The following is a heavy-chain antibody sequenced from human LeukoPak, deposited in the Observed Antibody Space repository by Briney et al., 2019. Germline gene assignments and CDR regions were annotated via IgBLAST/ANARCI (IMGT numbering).Heavy chain of an antibody. CDR1: GVSLTTGGNY. Sequence: SETLSLTCTVSGVSLTTGGNYWTWLRQLPERGLEWLGYIYYSGLTPYNPSLQSRLSISRDTSKNQFSLTLTSVTAADTAVYYCAKESGLSFDSWGQGGLVTVSS. J-gene: IGHJ4*02. CDR3: AKESGLSFDS. D-gene: IGHD3-3*01. V-gene: IGHV4-31*03. CDR2: IYYSGLT.